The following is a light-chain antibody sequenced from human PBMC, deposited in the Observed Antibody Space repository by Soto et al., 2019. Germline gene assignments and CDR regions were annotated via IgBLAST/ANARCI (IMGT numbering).Light chain of an antibody. V-gene: IGLV2-23*01. J-gene: IGLJ2*01. CDR3: CSYAGSSTSFV. CDR1: SSDVGSYNL. CDR2: EGS. Sequence: QSALTQPASVSGSPGQSITISCTGTSSDVGSYNLVSWYQQHPGKAPKLMIYEGSKRPSGVSNRFSGSKSGNTASLTISGLQAEDEADYYCCSYAGSSTSFVFGGGTKRTVL.